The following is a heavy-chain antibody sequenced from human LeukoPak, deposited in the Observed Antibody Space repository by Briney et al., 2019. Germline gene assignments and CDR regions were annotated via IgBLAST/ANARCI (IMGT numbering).Heavy chain of an antibody. CDR1: GFTFSRYS. J-gene: IGHJ1*01. V-gene: IGHV3-21*01. CDR2: IGGSGNDK. D-gene: IGHD5-12*01. CDR3: VRADGSSGSSEYFQH. Sequence: GGSLRLSCLPSGFTFSRYSMLWVRQAPGKGLEWASCIGGSGNDKHYIDSVKGRFTISRDNAKNSLFLQMNSLTAEDTAVYYCVRADGSSGSSEYFQHWGQGTLVTVSS.